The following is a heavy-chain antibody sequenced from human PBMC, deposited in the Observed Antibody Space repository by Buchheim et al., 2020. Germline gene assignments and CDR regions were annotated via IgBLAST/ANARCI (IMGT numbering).Heavy chain of an antibody. D-gene: IGHD1-26*01. CDR1: GFIFSHAW. J-gene: IGHJ2*01. V-gene: IGHV3-15*01. Sequence: EVQLVESGGGLVKPGGSLRLSCAASGFIFSHAWMSWVRQAPGKGLEWVGRIKSKTDGGTTDYAAPVKGRFAISRDDSKNTVSLQMNSLKTEDTAMYYCTTDSWRGNFPVLYFDLWGRGTL. CDR3: TTDSWRGNFPVLYFDL. CDR2: IKSKTDGGTT.